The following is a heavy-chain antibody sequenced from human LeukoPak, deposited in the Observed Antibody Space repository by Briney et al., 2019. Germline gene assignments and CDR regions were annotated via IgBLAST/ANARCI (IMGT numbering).Heavy chain of an antibody. J-gene: IGHJ4*02. D-gene: IGHD1-26*01. CDR2: INQDGSVK. V-gene: IGHV3-7*01. CDR1: GFTFSSNW. Sequence: GGSLRLSCAASGFTFSSNWMSWVRQAPGKRLEWVANINQDGSVKHYVDAVKGRFTISRDNAENSLCLQMDSLRAEDTAVYCCARTDSGNLGYFDYWGQGTLVSVSS. CDR3: ARTDSGNLGYFDY.